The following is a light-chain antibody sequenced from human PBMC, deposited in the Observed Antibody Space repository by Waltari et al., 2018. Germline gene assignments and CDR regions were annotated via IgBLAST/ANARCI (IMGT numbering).Light chain of an antibody. Sequence: YVLTQPPSVSVAPGKTARITCGATNIGSISVHWYQQKPGQAPVLVIYNDSDRPSGIPGGFSGSNSGNTATLTISRVEAGDEADYYCQVWNSNNDHYVFGTGTKVTVL. CDR1: NIGSIS. CDR3: QVWNSNNDHYV. V-gene: IGLV3-21*04. J-gene: IGLJ1*01. CDR2: NDS.